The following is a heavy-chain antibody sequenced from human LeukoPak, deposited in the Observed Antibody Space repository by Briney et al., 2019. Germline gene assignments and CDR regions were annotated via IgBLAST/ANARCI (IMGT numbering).Heavy chain of an antibody. CDR2: IYYSRST. D-gene: IGHD3-22*01. CDR1: GGSISSSSYY. V-gene: IGHV4-39*07. Sequence: SETLSLTCTVSGGSISSSSYYWGWIRQPPGKGPEWIGSIYYSRSTYYNPSLKSRVMISVDTSKNQFSLKLSSVTAADTAVYYCARRSSTAHYDSSGYYSKAFDIWGQGTMVTVSS. CDR3: ARRSSTAHYDSSGYYSKAFDI. J-gene: IGHJ3*02.